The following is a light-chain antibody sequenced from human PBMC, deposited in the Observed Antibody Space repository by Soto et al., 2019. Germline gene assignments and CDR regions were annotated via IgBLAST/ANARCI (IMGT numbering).Light chain of an antibody. CDR1: QTITTY. CDR2: GAS. J-gene: IGKJ5*01. V-gene: IGKV3-11*01. Sequence: IVLTQSPATLSLSPWERATLSCRASQTITTYLAWYQQKPGQPPRLLIYGASNRATGIPARFSGSGSGTDFTLTISNLEPEDFAVYYCQQRSNWPANFGQGTRLEIK. CDR3: QQRSNWPAN.